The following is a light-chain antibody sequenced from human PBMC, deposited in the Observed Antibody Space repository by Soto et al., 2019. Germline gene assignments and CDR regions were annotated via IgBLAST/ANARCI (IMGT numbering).Light chain of an antibody. J-gene: IGLJ2*01. CDR1: SSNIGNNY. CDR3: GKWDSSLTAVV. V-gene: IGLV1-51*01. Sequence: QSVLTQPPSVSAAPGQKVTISCSGSSSNIGNNYVSWYQQLPGTAPKLLIYDNNNRPSGIPDRFSGSRSGTSATLGITGLQTGDEADYFCGKWDSSLTAVVFGGGTKVTVL. CDR2: DNN.